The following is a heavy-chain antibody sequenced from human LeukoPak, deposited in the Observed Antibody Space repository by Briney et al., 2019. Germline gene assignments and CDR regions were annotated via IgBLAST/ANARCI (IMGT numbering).Heavy chain of an antibody. CDR2: ISGSGGST. J-gene: IGHJ4*02. D-gene: IGHD6-19*01. Sequence: GGSLRLSCAASGFTFSSYAMSWVRQAPGKGLEWVSAISGSGGSTYYADSVKGRFTISRDNPKNTLYLQMNSLRAEDTAVYYCAKDGAVAGTGTEIDYWGQGTLVTVSS. CDR1: GFTFSSYA. CDR3: AKDGAVAGTGTEIDY. V-gene: IGHV3-23*01.